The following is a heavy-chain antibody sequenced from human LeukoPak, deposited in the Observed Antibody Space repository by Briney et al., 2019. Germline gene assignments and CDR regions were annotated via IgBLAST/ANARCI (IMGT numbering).Heavy chain of an antibody. J-gene: IGHJ4*02. CDR2: ISSSSSYI. CDR3: ASGNYYYDSSGYYYFDY. CDR1: GFTFSSYS. D-gene: IGHD3-22*01. Sequence: PGGSLRLSCVASGFTFSSYSMNWVRQAPGKGLEWVSSISSSSSYIYYADSVKGRFTISRDNAKNSLYLQMNSLRAEDTAVYYCASGNYYYDSSGYYYFDYWGQGTLVTVSS. V-gene: IGHV3-21*01.